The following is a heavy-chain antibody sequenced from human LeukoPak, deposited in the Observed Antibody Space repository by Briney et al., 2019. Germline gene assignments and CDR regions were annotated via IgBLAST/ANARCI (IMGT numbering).Heavy chain of an antibody. CDR2: IIPIFGTA. V-gene: IGHV1-69*05. CDR3: AREGYCGGGSCYPGYNWFDP. D-gene: IGHD2-15*01. J-gene: IGHJ5*02. Sequence: GASVKVSCKASGGTFSSYAISWVRQAPGQGLEWMGGIIPIFGTANYAQKFQGRVTITTDESTSTAYMELSSLRSEDTAVYYCAREGYCGGGSCYPGYNWFDPWGQGTLVTVSS. CDR1: GGTFSSYA.